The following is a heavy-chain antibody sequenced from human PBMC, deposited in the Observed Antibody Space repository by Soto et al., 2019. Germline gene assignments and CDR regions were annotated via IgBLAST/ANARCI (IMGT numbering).Heavy chain of an antibody. CDR2: IYYSGST. D-gene: IGHD1-1*01. CDR3: ARDSREHDAFDI. Sequence: SETLSLTCTVSGGSISSYYWRWIRQPPGKGLEWIGYIYYSGSTNYNPSLKSRVTISVDTSKNQFSLKLSSVTAADTAVYYCARDSREHDAFDIWGQGTMVTVSS. CDR1: GGSISSYY. V-gene: IGHV4-59*01. J-gene: IGHJ3*02.